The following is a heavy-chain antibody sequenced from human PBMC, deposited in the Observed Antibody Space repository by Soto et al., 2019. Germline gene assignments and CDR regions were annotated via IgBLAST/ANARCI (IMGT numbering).Heavy chain of an antibody. CDR3: VRARATDSRPDY. Sequence: GGSLRLSCAASGFTFSLYSMIWVRRAPGKGLEWVSSISSTSTYIYFADSLKGRLTISRDNAKNSLFLQMDSLRAEDTAIYYCVRARATDSRPDYWGQGTLVTVSS. CDR2: ISSTSTYI. J-gene: IGHJ4*02. CDR1: GFTFSLYS. D-gene: IGHD3-22*01. V-gene: IGHV3-21*06.